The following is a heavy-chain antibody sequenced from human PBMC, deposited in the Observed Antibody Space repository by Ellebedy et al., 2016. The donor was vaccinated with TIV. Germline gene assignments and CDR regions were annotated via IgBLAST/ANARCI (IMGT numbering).Heavy chain of an antibody. J-gene: IGHJ3*01. CDR3: ARGRRFSASFHPMMSTFEV. Sequence: SETLSLTXAVFGGTFSDYYWSWIRQPPGKGLEWIGEINHSGSSNYNPSLKSRVTISVDTSKNQFSLKLRSVTAADTVVYYCARGRRFSASFHPMMSTFEVWGQGTTVIVSS. V-gene: IGHV4-34*01. CDR2: INHSGSS. D-gene: IGHD3-10*01. CDR1: GGTFSDYY.